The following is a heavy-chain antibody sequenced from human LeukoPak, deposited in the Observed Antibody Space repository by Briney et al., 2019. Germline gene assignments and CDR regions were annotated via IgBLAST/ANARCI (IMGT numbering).Heavy chain of an antibody. J-gene: IGHJ4*02. CDR2: IWYDGSNK. Sequence: AGGYLRLSCAAPGFTFSSYGMHWVRQAPAKGLEWVAVIWYDGSNKYYADSVKGRFTISRDNSKNTLYLQMNSLRAEDTAVYYCARGGPGSDPFDYWGQGTLVTVSS. V-gene: IGHV3-33*01. CDR1: GFTFSSYG. CDR3: ARGGPGSDPFDY. D-gene: IGHD2-21*02.